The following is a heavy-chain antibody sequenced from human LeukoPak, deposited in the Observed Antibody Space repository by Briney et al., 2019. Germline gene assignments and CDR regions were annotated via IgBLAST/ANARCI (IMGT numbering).Heavy chain of an antibody. V-gene: IGHV1-8*01. D-gene: IGHD3-10*01. CDR2: MNPNSGNT. CDR1: GYTFTSYD. Sequence: ASVKVSCKASGYTFTSYDINWVRQATGQGLEWMGWMNPNSGNTGYAQKFQGRVTMTRNTSISTAYMELSSLRSEDTAVYYCARVLRIKRGVTIGGYWGQGTLVTVSS. CDR3: ARVLRIKRGVTIGGY. J-gene: IGHJ4*02.